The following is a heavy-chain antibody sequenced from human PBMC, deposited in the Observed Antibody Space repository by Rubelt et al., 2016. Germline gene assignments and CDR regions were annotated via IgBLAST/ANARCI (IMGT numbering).Heavy chain of an antibody. D-gene: IGHD5-12*01. J-gene: IGHJ6*02. CDR2: ITSSSSSI. CDR3: AREMVATGRYYYYGMDV. Sequence: SMHWVRQAPGKGLDWVSYITSSSSSIYYADSVKGRFTISRDNAKNTLYLQMNSLRAEDTAVYYCAREMVATGRYYYYGMDVWGQGTTVTVSS. CDR1: S. V-gene: IGHV3-21*05.